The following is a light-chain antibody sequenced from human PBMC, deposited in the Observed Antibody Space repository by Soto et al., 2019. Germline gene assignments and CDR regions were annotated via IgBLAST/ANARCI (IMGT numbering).Light chain of an antibody. Sequence: QSALTQPASVSGSHGQSITISCTGSSSDVGGYKSVSWYQHHPGKAPQLMIYEVTSRPTGISNRFSGSKSGNTASLTISGLQAEDEAVYYCSSYRANTTHVFGTGTKVTVL. CDR3: SSYRANTTHV. CDR2: EVT. J-gene: IGLJ1*01. V-gene: IGLV2-14*01. CDR1: SSDVGGYKS.